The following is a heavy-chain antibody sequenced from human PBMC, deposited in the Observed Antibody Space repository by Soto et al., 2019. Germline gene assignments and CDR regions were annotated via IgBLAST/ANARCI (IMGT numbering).Heavy chain of an antibody. Sequence: SETLSLTCTVSGGSISSSSYYWGWIRQPPGKGLEWIGSIYYSGSTYYNPSLKSRVTISVDTSKNQFSLKLSSVTAADTAVYYCASQGYYYDSSGYRPPFDYWGQGTLVTAPQ. J-gene: IGHJ4*02. CDR2: IYYSGST. V-gene: IGHV4-39*01. D-gene: IGHD3-22*01. CDR1: GGSISSSSYY. CDR3: ASQGYYYDSSGYRPPFDY.